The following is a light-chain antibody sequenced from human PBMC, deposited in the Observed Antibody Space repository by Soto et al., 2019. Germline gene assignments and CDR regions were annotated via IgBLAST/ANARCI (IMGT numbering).Light chain of an antibody. CDR3: QVWDISSNHVV. Sequence: SYELTQPPLVSVAPGKTARITCGGNNIGSKSVHWYQQKAGQAPILAMYYDSDRPSGIPERFSGSNSGNTATLTISTVEAGDEADYYCQVWDISSNHVVFGGGTKLTVL. V-gene: IGLV3-21*04. J-gene: IGLJ2*01. CDR2: YDS. CDR1: NIGSKS.